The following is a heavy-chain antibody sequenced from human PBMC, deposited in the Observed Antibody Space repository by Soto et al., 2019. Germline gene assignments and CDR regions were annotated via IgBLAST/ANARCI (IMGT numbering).Heavy chain of an antibody. Sequence: GESLKISCKGSGYTFTSYWIGWVRQMPGKGLERMGIIYPGDSDTRYSPSFQGQVTISADKSISTAYLQWSSLKASDTAMYYCARGDYHILTGYYKRYYGMDVWGQGTTVTVSS. CDR1: GYTFTSYW. CDR2: IYPGDSDT. CDR3: ARGDYHILTGYYKRYYGMDV. V-gene: IGHV5-51*01. J-gene: IGHJ6*02. D-gene: IGHD3-9*01.